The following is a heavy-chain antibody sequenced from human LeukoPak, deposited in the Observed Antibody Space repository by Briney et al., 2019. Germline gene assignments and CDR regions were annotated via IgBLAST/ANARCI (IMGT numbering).Heavy chain of an antibody. V-gene: IGHV4-59*01. CDR2: VYYSGTT. CDR3: ARSQYSYGLNY. CDR1: GGSISSYY. J-gene: IGHJ4*02. Sequence: SETLSLTCTVSGGSISSYYWSWVRQPPGKGLVWIGYVYYSGTTNYNPSLKSRVTISIDASKNQLSLRLDPVTAADTAVYYCARSQYSYGLNYWGQGTLVIVSS. D-gene: IGHD5-18*01.